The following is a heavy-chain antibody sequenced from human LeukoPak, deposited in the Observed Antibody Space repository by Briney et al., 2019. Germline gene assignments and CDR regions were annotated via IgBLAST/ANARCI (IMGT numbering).Heavy chain of an antibody. D-gene: IGHD3-22*01. Sequence: GGSLRLSCAASGFTASSNYMSWVCQAPGKGLEWVSVIYSGGETYYADSVKGRFTISRDNSKNTLYLQMNSLRAEDTAVYYCSFSYYYDSSGSETLFFDYWGQGTLVTVSS. CDR1: GFTASSNY. CDR3: SFSYYYDSSGSETLFFDY. CDR2: IYSGGET. J-gene: IGHJ4*02. V-gene: IGHV3-66*01.